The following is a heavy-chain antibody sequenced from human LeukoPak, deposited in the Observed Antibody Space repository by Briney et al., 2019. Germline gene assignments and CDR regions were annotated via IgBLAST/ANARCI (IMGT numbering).Heavy chain of an antibody. CDR3: AYSSGYYDY. V-gene: IGHV3-7*01. D-gene: IGHD3-22*01. J-gene: IGHJ4*02. Sequence: GGSLRLSCAASGFTFSSYWIHWVRQAPGKGLEWVANIKQDGSEKYYVDSVKGRFTISRDNAKNSLYLQMNSLRAEDTAVYYCAYSSGYYDYWGQGTLVTVSS. CDR2: IKQDGSEK. CDR1: GFTFSSYW.